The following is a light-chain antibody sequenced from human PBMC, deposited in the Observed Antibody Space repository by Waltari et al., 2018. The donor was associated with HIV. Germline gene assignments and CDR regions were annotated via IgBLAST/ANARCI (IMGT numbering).Light chain of an antibody. V-gene: IGLV1-44*01. J-gene: IGLJ2*01. CDR2: SNS. CDR1: SPNMGRIT. Sequence: QSVLTQPPSASGTPGQRVPIPCSESSPNMGRITLTWYHQRPGSAPKLLIFSNSKRPSGVPDRFSGAKSGTSASLAISGLQSEDEGDYYCAAWDDSLNGLGVGGGTKLTVL. CDR3: AAWDDSLNGLG.